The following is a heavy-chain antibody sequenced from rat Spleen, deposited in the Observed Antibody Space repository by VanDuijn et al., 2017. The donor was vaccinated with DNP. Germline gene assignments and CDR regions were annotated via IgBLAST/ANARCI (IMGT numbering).Heavy chain of an antibody. V-gene: IGHV5-7*01. J-gene: IGHJ2*01. CDR1: GFTFSGYA. Sequence: EVQLVESGGGLVQPGRSLKLSCTASGFTFSGYAMAWVRQSPKKGLEWVATIFYDGSSTFYRDSVKGRFTISRNNDKSTLYLQMDSLRSEDTATYYCATQCYYDGYYRPFDYWGQGVMVTVSS. CDR3: ATQCYYDGYYRPFDY. CDR2: IFYDGSST. D-gene: IGHD1-12*03.